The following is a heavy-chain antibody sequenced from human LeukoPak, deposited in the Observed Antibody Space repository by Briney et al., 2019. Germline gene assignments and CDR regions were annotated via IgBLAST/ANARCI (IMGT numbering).Heavy chain of an antibody. V-gene: IGHV3-30*02. J-gene: IGHJ5*02. D-gene: IGHD3-3*01. Sequence: QTGGSLRLSCAASGFTFSSYGMHWVRQAPGKGLEWVAFIRYDGSNKYYADSVKGRFTISRDNSKNTLYLQMNSLRAEDTAVYYCARDAAYYDFWSGYSGGWFDPWGQGTLVTVSS. CDR3: ARDAAYYDFWSGYSGGWFDP. CDR1: GFTFSSYG. CDR2: IRYDGSNK.